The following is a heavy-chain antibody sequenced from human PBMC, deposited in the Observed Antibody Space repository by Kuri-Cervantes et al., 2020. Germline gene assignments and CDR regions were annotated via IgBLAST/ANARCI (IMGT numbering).Heavy chain of an antibody. D-gene: IGHD2-15*01. V-gene: IGHV1-8*02. CDR1: GYTFTSYD. J-gene: IGHJ4*02. Sequence: ASVKVSCKASGYTFTSYDINWVRQATGQGLEWLGWMNPNSGDTGYAQRFQGRVTMTRNTSISTAYMELSSLRSEDTAVYYCARAPGNGCSGGSCYCHYWAQGTLVTVSS. CDR2: MNPNSGDT. CDR3: ARAPGNGCSGGSCYCHY.